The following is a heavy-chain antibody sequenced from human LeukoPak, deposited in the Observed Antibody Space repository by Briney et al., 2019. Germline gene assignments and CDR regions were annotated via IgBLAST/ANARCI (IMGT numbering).Heavy chain of an antibody. CDR2: INPIGRT. D-gene: IGHD3-22*01. CDR1: GESSIGYF. V-gene: IGHV4-34*01. CDR3: ARTSGFFDSCGSFHETPYFFDS. Sequence: SQTLSLTCSLSGESSIGYFGTWVRQPPGSGREWMGDINPIGRTNDNPTLKSRVSISVDTSSNQFSLSLPSVTAADTAVYYCARTSGFFDSCGSFHETPYFFDSWGQETLVTVSS. J-gene: IGHJ4*02.